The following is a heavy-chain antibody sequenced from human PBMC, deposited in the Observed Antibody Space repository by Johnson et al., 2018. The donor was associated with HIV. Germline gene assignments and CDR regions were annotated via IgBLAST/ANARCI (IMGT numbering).Heavy chain of an antibody. V-gene: IGHV3-20*01. D-gene: IGHD2-8*01. CDR3: VTRGLYCPDVVCHGVFDC. Sequence: VQLVESGGGVVRPGGSLRLSCEASRFTFEDHDMSWVRQVPGKGLEWVSGINWNGGSTGYADSVKGRFIISRDNAKKSLYLQMNSLRAGDTALYHCVTRGLYCPDVVCHGVFDCWGQGTVVSVSS. CDR1: RFTFEDHD. CDR2: INWNGGST. J-gene: IGHJ3*01.